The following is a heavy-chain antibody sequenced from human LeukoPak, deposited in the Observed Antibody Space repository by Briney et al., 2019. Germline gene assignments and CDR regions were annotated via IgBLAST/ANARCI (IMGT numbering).Heavy chain of an antibody. CDR3: ARLGYCSSTSCYSLFYYYYYMDV. D-gene: IGHD2-2*01. Sequence: SETLSLTCTVSGGSISSSSYYWGWIRQPPGKGLEWIGSIYYSGSSYYNPSLKSRVTISVDTSKNQFSLKLSSVTAADTAVYYCARLGYCSSTSCYSLFYYYYYMDVWGKGTTATVSS. V-gene: IGHV4-39*01. J-gene: IGHJ6*03. CDR2: IYYSGSS. CDR1: GGSISSSSYY.